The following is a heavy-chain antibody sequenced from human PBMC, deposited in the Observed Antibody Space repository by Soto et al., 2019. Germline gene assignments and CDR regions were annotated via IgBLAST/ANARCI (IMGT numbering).Heavy chain of an antibody. D-gene: IGHD5-12*01. J-gene: IGHJ4*02. Sequence: SQTLSLTCAISGDSVSSNSAAWNGIRQSPSRGLEWLGRTYYRSKWYNDYAVSVKSRITINPDTSKNQFSLQLNSGTPEDTAVYYCARFSIGSGYVDSSFDYWGQGTLVTVPQ. CDR3: ARFSIGSGYVDSSFDY. CDR1: GDSVSSNSAA. V-gene: IGHV6-1*01. CDR2: TYYRSKWYN.